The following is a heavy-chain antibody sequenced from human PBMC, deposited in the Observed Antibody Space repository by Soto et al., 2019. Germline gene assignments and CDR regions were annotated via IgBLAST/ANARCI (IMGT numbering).Heavy chain of an antibody. D-gene: IGHD4-17*01. CDR1: GFTFSSYW. V-gene: IGHV3-7*01. Sequence: EVQLVESGGGLVQPGGSLRLSCAASGFTFSSYWMSWVRQAPGKGLEWVANIKQDGSEKCYVDSVKGRFTISRDNAKNSLYLQMNSLRAEDAAVYYCARDLVCPHYGDYDPCYFDYWGQGTLVTVSS. CDR2: IKQDGSEK. J-gene: IGHJ4*02. CDR3: ARDLVCPHYGDYDPCYFDY.